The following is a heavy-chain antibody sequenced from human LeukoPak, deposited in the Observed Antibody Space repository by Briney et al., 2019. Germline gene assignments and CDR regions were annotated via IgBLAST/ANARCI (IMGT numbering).Heavy chain of an antibody. V-gene: IGHV5-51*01. D-gene: IGHD3-3*01. CDR2: IYPGDSDT. Sequence: GESLKISCKGSGYSFINYWIGWVRQMPGKGLEWMGIIYPGDSDTKYSPSFQGQVTISADKSIRTAYLQWDSLKASDTAIYYCARLDGRSGYPFDYWGQGTLVTVSS. J-gene: IGHJ4*02. CDR1: GYSFINYW. CDR3: ARLDGRSGYPFDY.